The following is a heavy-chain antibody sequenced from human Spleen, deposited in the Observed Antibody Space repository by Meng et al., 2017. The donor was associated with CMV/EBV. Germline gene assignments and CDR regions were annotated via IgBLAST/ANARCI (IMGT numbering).Heavy chain of an antibody. V-gene: IGHV3-30*02. Sequence: GESLKISCAASGFSFSAYGMHWVCQAPGKGLEWVTFIRYDGSNKEYADPVRGRFTISRDNPKNTLYLQMNSLRAEDTAVYYCARDRFAGSVGYPSPAFDIWGQGTMVTVSS. CDR1: GFSFSAYG. CDR2: IRYDGSNK. J-gene: IGHJ3*02. D-gene: IGHD6-19*01. CDR3: ARDRFAGSVGYPSPAFDI.